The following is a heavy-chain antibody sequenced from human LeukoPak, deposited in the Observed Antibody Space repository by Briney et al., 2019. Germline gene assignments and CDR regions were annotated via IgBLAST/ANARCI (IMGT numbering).Heavy chain of an antibody. D-gene: IGHD3-22*01. J-gene: IGHJ3*02. V-gene: IGHV1-2*02. CDR3: ARDRSYYYDSSGYRAFDI. CDR2: INPNSGGT. Sequence: GASVKVSCKASGYTFTGYYMHWVRQAPGQGLEWMGWINPNSGGTNYAQKFQGRVTMTRDTSISTAYMELSSLRSEDTAVYYCARDRSYYYDSSGYRAFDIWGQGTMVTVSS. CDR1: GYTFTGYY.